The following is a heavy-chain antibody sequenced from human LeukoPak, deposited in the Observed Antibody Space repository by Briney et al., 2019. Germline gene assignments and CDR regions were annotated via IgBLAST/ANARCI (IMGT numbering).Heavy chain of an antibody. CDR3: ARDLRGIVVVPAAIDY. D-gene: IGHD2-2*01. CDR2: INPNSGGT. V-gene: IGHV1-2*02. CDR1: GYTFTGYY. Sequence: GASVKVSCKASGYTFTGYYMHWVRQAPGQGLEWMGWINPNSGGTNYAQKFQGRVTMTRDTSISTAYMELSRLRSDDTAVYYCARDLRGIVVVPAAIDYWGQGTLVTVSS. J-gene: IGHJ4*02.